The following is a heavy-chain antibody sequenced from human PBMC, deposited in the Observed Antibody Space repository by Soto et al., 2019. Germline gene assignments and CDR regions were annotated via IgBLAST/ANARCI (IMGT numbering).Heavy chain of an antibody. J-gene: IGHJ6*02. V-gene: IGHV3-30*18. CDR2: ISYDGSNK. Sequence: QVQLVESGGGVVQPGRSLRLSCAASGFTFSSYGMHWVRQAPGKGLEWVAVISYDGSNKYYADSVKGRFTISRDNSKNTLYLQMNSLRAEDTAVYYCANDGGIKTAMDVWGQGTTVTVSS. D-gene: IGHD3-10*01. CDR1: GFTFSSYG. CDR3: ANDGGIKTAMDV.